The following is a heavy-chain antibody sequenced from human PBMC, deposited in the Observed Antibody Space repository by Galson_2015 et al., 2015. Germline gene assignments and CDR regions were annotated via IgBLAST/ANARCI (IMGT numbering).Heavy chain of an antibody. J-gene: IGHJ4*02. D-gene: IGHD3-16*01. V-gene: IGHV4-34*01. CDR3: STWIPQMLRDY. Sequence: SETLSLTCAVYGGSFNTYFWGWFRQPPGKGLEWIGEINHSGTTKYNPSLKRRVTISADTSKNQFSLNLWSVTAADTAVYYCSTWIPQMLRDYWDQGALVTVSS. CDR2: INHSGTT. CDR1: GGSFNTYF.